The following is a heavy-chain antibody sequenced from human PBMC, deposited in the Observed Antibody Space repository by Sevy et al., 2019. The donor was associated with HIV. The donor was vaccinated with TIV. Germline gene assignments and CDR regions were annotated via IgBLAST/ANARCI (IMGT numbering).Heavy chain of an antibody. D-gene: IGHD2-15*01. CDR2: IFTTGSA. J-gene: IGHJ3*01. CDR3: ARRLGYCSAGNCYHDAFDL. CDR1: GGSINNYY. V-gene: IGHV4-4*07. Sequence: SETLSLTCTVSGGSINNYYWSWIRQPAGKGLEWLGRIFTTGSANYNPSLKSRLTMSVDTSKSQFSLNLNSVTAADTAVYYCARRLGYCSAGNCYHDAFDLWGQGTVVTVSS.